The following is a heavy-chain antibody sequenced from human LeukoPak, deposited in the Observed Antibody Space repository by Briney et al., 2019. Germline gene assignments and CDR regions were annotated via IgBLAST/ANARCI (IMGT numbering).Heavy chain of an antibody. D-gene: IGHD1-1*01. J-gene: IGHJ4*02. V-gene: IGHV3-23*01. CDR3: AKRVSGTTFY. Sequence: GGSLRLSCAASGFTFSSYVMSWVRQAPGKGLEWVSAISGSGATTYYADSVKGRFTISRDNSKNTLYLHMSSLRAEDTAVYYCAKRVSGTTFYWGQGTLVTVSS. CDR2: ISGSGATT. CDR1: GFTFSSYV.